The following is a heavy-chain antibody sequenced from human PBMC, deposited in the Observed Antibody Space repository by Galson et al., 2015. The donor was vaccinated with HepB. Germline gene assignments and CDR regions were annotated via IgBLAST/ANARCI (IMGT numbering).Heavy chain of an antibody. D-gene: IGHD1-26*01. CDR2: FDPEDGET. J-gene: IGHJ3*02. CDR3: ARGSPAPDAFDI. Sequence: SCKVSGYTLTDLSMHWVRQAPGKGLEWMGGFDPEDGETIYAQKFQGRVTMTEDTSTDTAYMELSSLRSEDTAVYYCARGSPAPDAFDIWGQGTMVTVSS. CDR1: GYTLTDLS. V-gene: IGHV1-24*01.